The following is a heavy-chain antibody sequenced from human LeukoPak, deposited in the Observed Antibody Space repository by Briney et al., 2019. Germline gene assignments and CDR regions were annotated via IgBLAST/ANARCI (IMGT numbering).Heavy chain of an antibody. CDR3: ASSYGMDV. CDR1: GGSISSHH. V-gene: IGHV4-4*07. CDR2: IYTSGST. J-gene: IGHJ6*02. Sequence: SETLSLTCTVSGGSISSHHWGWIRQPAGKGLGWIGRIYTSGSTNYNPSLKSRVTMSVDTSKNQFSLKLSSVTAADTAVYYCASSYGMDVWGQGTTVTVSS.